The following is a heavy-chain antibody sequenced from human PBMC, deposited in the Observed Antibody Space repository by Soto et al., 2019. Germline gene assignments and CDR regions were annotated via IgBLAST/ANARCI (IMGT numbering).Heavy chain of an antibody. J-gene: IGHJ4*02. CDR2: INQDGTEK. CDR3: VRGRSVGGRFIY. V-gene: IGHV3-7*01. Sequence: EVHLVESGGGLVQPGGSLRLSCAASGFAFDTYWMTWVRQAPGEGLEWVAHINQDGTEKYYVDSVKGRFPLSRDNAKNTVYLQMNSLRDHDTAVYYCVRGRSVGGRFIYWGQGTLVTVSS. CDR1: GFAFDTYW. D-gene: IGHD6-19*01.